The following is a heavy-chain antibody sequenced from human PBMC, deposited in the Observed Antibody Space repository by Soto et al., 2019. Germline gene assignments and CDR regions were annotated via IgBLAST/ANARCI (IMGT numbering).Heavy chain of an antibody. CDR2: ISTYNGNT. V-gene: IGHV1-18*01. Sequence: GASVKVSCKASGYTFTSYFISWVRQAPGQGLEWMGWISTYNGNTNYAQKLQGRVTMTTDTSTSTAYMELRSLRSDDTAVYYCARDYCSGGSCYCPDYWGQGTLVTVSS. CDR1: GYTFTSYF. J-gene: IGHJ4*02. D-gene: IGHD2-15*01. CDR3: ARDYCSGGSCYCPDY.